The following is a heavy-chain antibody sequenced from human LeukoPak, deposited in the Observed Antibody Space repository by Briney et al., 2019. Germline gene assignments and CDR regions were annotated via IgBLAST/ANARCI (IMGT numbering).Heavy chain of an antibody. D-gene: IGHD2-21*02. Sequence: SETLSLTCTVSGGSISSSSYYWGWIRQPPGKGLEWIGIIYYTGSTYYNPSLKSRVSISVDTSKNQFSLKLTSVTAADTAVYYCAREGDAYCGGDCYSNFQHWGQGTLVTVSS. CDR3: AREGDAYCGGDCYSNFQH. CDR1: GGSISSSSYY. CDR2: IYYTGST. V-gene: IGHV4-39*07. J-gene: IGHJ1*01.